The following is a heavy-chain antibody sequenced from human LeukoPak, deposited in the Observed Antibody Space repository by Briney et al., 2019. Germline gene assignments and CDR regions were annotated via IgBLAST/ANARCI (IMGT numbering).Heavy chain of an antibody. D-gene: IGHD2-21*02. V-gene: IGHV3-30-3*01. Sequence: GGSLRLSCAASGFTFSSYAMHWVRQAPGKGLEWVAVISYDGSNKYYADSVKGRFTISRDNSKNTLYLQMNSLRAEDTAVYYCARGDCGGDCHSIENSDYWGQGTLVTVSS. CDR2: ISYDGSNK. J-gene: IGHJ4*02. CDR3: ARGDCGGDCHSIENSDY. CDR1: GFTFSSYA.